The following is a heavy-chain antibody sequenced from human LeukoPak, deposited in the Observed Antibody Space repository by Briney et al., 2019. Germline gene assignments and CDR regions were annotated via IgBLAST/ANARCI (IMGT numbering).Heavy chain of an antibody. CDR1: GYTFTGYY. Sequence: ASVKVSCKASGYTFTGYYMHWVRQAPGQGLEWMGWINPNSGGTNYAQKFQGRVTMTRDTSISTAYMELSRLRSDDTAVYYCARGYCSGGSCCSGDYWGQGTLVTVSS. D-gene: IGHD2-15*01. J-gene: IGHJ4*02. CDR2: INPNSGGT. V-gene: IGHV1-2*02. CDR3: ARGYCSGGSCCSGDY.